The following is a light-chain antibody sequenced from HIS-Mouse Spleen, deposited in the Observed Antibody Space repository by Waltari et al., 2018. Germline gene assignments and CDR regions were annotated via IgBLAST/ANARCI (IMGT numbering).Light chain of an antibody. CDR2: EVS. J-gene: IGLJ2*01. V-gene: IGLV2-14*01. CDR3: SSYTSSSTV. Sequence: QSALTQPASVYGSPGHSITIPCPGTSSDAGGYNYVSWYQQHPGKAPKLMIYEVSNRPSGVSNRFSGSKSGNTASLTISGLQAEDEADYYCSSYTSSSTVFGGGTKLTVL. CDR1: SSDAGGYNY.